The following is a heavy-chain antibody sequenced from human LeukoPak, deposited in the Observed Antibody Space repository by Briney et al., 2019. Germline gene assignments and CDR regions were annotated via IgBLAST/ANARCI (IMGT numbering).Heavy chain of an antibody. CDR3: ARGAVGSGYDY. V-gene: IGHV3-13*01. CDR1: GFTFSSYD. J-gene: IGHJ4*02. D-gene: IGHD5-12*01. CDR2: IGTAGDT. Sequence: PGGSLRLSCAAAGFTFSSYDMHWVRQATGKGLEWVSAIGTAGDTYYPGSVKGRFTISRENAKNSLYLQMNSLRAGDTAVYYCARGAVGSGYDYWGQGTLVTASS.